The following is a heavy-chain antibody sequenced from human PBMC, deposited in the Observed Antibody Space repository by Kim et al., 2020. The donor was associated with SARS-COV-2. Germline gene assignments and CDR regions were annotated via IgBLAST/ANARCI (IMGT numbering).Heavy chain of an antibody. CDR2: IWYDGSNK. J-gene: IGHJ3*02. Sequence: GGSLRLSCAASGFAFSSYGMHWVRQAPGKGLEWVAVIWYDGSNKYYADSVKGRFTISRDNSKNTLYLQMNSLRAEDTAVYYCARDSTTRYYYDSSGYLGDAFEIWGQGTMVTVSS. D-gene: IGHD3-22*01. CDR1: GFAFSSYG. V-gene: IGHV3-33*01. CDR3: ARDSTTRYYYDSSGYLGDAFEI.